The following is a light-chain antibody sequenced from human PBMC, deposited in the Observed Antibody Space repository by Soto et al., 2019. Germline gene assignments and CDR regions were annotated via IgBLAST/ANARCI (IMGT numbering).Light chain of an antibody. CDR1: SSNIGSNT. CDR2: NNN. Sequence: QPVLTQPPSASGTPGQRVTISCSGSSSNIGSNTVNWYQQLPGTGPKLLIYNNNQRPSGVPDRFSGSKSGTSASLAISGLQSDDEADYYCSAWDDNLNGHVVFGGGTKLTVL. CDR3: SAWDDNLNGHVV. V-gene: IGLV1-44*01. J-gene: IGLJ2*01.